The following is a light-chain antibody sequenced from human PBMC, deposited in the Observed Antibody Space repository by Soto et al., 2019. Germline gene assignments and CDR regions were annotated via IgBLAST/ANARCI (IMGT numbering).Light chain of an antibody. J-gene: IGKJ2*01. CDR1: QSLTQPNGHNY. CDR3: MQALQTPVYI. CDR2: LAS. V-gene: IGKV2-28*01. Sequence: EIVLPQSPVSLAVTPGEPASISCRSRQSLTQPNGHNYLDWFLQKPGQSPPLPVYLASNRSSGVPDRFSGSGSGTDFTLKISRVEYEDVGVYYCMQALQTPVYIFGQGTKLEIK.